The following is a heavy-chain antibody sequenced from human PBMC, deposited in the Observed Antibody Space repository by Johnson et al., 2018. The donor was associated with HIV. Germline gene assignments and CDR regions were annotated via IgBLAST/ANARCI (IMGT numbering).Heavy chain of an antibody. CDR1: GFTFSNAW. CDR2: INSKTDGGPT. V-gene: IGHV3-15*01. Sequence: VQLVESGGGVVQPGGSLRLSCAASGFTFSNAWMSWVRQAPGKGLEWVGRINSKTDGGPTDYAAPVKGRFTISRDDAKNTLYLQMNSLKTEDTAVYYCTGSSSDAFDIWGQGTMVTVSS. D-gene: IGHD6-13*01. CDR3: TGSSSDAFDI. J-gene: IGHJ3*02.